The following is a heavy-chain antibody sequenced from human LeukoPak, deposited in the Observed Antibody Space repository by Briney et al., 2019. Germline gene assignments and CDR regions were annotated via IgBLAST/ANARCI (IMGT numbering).Heavy chain of an antibody. J-gene: IGHJ3*02. V-gene: IGHV3-64*01. CDR1: GFTFSSYA. CDR2: INSNGGST. Sequence: GSLRLSCAASGFTFSSYAMHWVRQAPGKGLEYVSAINSNGGSTYYANSVKGRFTISRDNSKNTLYLQMGSLRAEDMAVYYCAREPVSYYYGSGSNRNAFDIWGQGTMVTVSS. D-gene: IGHD3-10*01. CDR3: AREPVSYYYGSGSNRNAFDI.